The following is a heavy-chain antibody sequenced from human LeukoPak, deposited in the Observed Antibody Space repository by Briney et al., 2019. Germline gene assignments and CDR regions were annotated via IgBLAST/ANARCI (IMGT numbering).Heavy chain of an antibody. D-gene: IGHD6-13*01. CDR3: ASHGLIAAAGTFDY. J-gene: IGHJ4*02. V-gene: IGHV4-31*03. Sequence: PSETLSLTCTVSGGSISSGGYYWSWIRQHPGKGLEWIGYIYYSGSTYYNPSLKSRVTISVDTSKYQFSLKLSSVTAADTAVYYCASHGLIAAAGTFDYWGQGTLVTVSS. CDR2: IYYSGST. CDR1: GGSISSGGYY.